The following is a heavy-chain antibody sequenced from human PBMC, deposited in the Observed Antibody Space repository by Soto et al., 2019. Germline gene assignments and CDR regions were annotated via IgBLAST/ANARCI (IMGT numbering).Heavy chain of an antibody. Sequence: PGGSLRLSCAASGFTFSSYGMHWVRQAPGKGLEWVAVIWYDGSNKYYADSVKGRFTISRDNSKNTLYLQMNSLRAEDTAVYYCARDRRAAAGSFGFYCYYCMDVWGQGTTVTVSS. CDR1: GFTFSSYG. V-gene: IGHV3-33*01. CDR3: ARDRRAAAGSFGFYCYYCMDV. J-gene: IGHJ6*02. D-gene: IGHD6-13*01. CDR2: IWYDGSNK.